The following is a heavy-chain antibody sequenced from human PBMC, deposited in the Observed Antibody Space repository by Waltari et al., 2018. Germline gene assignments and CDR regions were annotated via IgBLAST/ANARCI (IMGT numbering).Heavy chain of an antibody. CDR3: AKDRDCSSTSCSLLDV. CDR2: ISHDGSNK. CDR1: GFTFNNYG. V-gene: IGHV3-30*18. J-gene: IGHJ3*01. Sequence: QVQLVESGGGVVQPGRSLRLSCAASGFTFNNYGIHWVSQAPGKGLEWVAVISHDGSNKYYADSVKGRFTVSRDNSRNVLYLQMNSLRVDDTAVYYCAKDRDCSSTSCSLLDVWGQGTMVTVSS. D-gene: IGHD2-2*01.